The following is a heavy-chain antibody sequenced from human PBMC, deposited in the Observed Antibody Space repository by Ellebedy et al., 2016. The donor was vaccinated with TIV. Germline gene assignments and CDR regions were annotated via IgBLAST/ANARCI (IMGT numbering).Heavy chain of an antibody. CDR2: ISWNSGSI. D-gene: IGHD2-15*01. V-gene: IGHV3-9*01. CDR3: ARCLLLSASDI. J-gene: IGHJ3*02. CDR1: GFTFDDYA. Sequence: GGSLRLSCAASGFTFDDYAMHWVRQAPGKGLEWVSGISWNSGSIGYADSVKGRFTISRDNAKNSLYLQMNSLKAEDTAVYYCARCLLLSASDIWGQGTVVTVSS.